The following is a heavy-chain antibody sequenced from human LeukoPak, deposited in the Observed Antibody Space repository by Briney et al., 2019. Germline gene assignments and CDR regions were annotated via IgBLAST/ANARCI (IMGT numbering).Heavy chain of an antibody. V-gene: IGHV4-59*01. CDR2: IYYSGST. Sequence: SETLSLTCTVSGGSISSYYWSWIRQPPGKGLEWIGYIYYSGSTNYNPSLKSRVTISVDTSKKQFSLKLSSVTAADTAVYYCAREPNSYGYDAFDIWGQGTMVTVSS. J-gene: IGHJ3*02. D-gene: IGHD5-18*01. CDR3: AREPNSYGYDAFDI. CDR1: GGSISSYY.